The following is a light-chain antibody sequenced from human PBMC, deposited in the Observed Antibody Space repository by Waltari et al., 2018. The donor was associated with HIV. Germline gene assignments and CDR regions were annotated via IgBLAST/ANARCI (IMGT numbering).Light chain of an antibody. CDR3: QQRDNWPPLAT. J-gene: IGKJ3*01. CDR2: DAS. Sequence: EIVLTQSPATLSLSPGESATLSCRPSQSISSNLAWYQQKPGQAPRLLIYDASNRATGIPVRFSGSGSGTDFTLTISSLEPEDFAVYYCQQRDNWPPLATFGPGTKVDI. V-gene: IGKV3-11*01. CDR1: QSISSN.